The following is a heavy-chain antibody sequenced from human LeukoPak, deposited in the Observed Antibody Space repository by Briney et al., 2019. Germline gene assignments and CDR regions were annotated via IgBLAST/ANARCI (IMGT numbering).Heavy chain of an antibody. Sequence: GGSLRLSCAASGFTVSSNYMSWVRQAPGKGLEWVSLLYSGESSQYADSVKGRFTISRDNSKNTLYLQMNNLRAEDTAVYYCVRVGAGYQYFDYWGQGTLVTVSS. CDR1: GFTVSSNY. CDR3: VRVGAGYQYFDY. J-gene: IGHJ4*02. V-gene: IGHV3-53*01. D-gene: IGHD5-24*01. CDR2: LYSGESS.